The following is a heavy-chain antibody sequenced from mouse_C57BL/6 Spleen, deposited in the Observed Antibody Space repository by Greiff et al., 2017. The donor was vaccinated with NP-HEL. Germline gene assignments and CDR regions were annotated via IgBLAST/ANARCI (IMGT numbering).Heavy chain of an antibody. J-gene: IGHJ3*01. CDR3: TRDLDYDVGFAY. D-gene: IGHD2-4*01. V-gene: IGHV5-9-1*02. Sequence: EVKLVESGEGLVKPGGSLKLSCAASGFTFSSYAMSWVRQTPEKRLEWVAYISSGGDYIYYADTVKGRFTISRDNARNTLYLQMSSLKSEDTAMYYCTRDLDYDVGFAYWGQGTLVTVSA. CDR2: ISSGGDYI. CDR1: GFTFSSYA.